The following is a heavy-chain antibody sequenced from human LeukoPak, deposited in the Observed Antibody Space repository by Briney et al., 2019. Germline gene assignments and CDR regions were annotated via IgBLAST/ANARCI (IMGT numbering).Heavy chain of an antibody. CDR1: GFTFSSYS. Sequence: GGSLRLSCAASGFTFSSYSMNWVRQAPGKGLEWVSSISSSSSYIYYADSVKGRFTISRDNAKNSLYLQMNSLRAEDTAVYYCARDPSSSWYNYYYYMDVWGKGTTVTVSS. CDR2: ISSSSSYI. CDR3: ARDPSSSWYNYYYYMDV. J-gene: IGHJ6*03. V-gene: IGHV3-21*01. D-gene: IGHD6-13*01.